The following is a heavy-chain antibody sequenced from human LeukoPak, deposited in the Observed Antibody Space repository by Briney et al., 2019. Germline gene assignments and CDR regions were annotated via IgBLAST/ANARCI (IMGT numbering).Heavy chain of an antibody. Sequence: ASVKVSCKASGYTFTSYDINWVRQATGQGLEWMGWMNPNSGNTGYAQKFQGRVTVTRNTSISTAYMELSSLRSEDTAVYYCARGRNSGYDYRYWGQGTLVTVSS. CDR3: ARGRNSGYDYRY. D-gene: IGHD5-12*01. CDR1: GYTFTSYD. CDR2: MNPNSGNT. J-gene: IGHJ4*02. V-gene: IGHV1-8*01.